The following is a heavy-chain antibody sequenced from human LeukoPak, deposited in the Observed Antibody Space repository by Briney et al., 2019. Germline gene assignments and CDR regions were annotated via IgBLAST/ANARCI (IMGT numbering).Heavy chain of an antibody. J-gene: IGHJ3*02. Sequence: SGGSLRLSCAASGFTLSSYWMSWVRQAPGKGLEWVVNMNQDGGEKYYMDSVKGRFNISRDNAKNSLYLQMNSLGAEDTAVYFCARDRRVGGWGGSFDMWGHGTHVTVSS. CDR2: MNQDGGEK. V-gene: IGHV3-7*01. CDR1: GFTLSSYW. D-gene: IGHD2-21*01. CDR3: ARDRRVGGWGGSFDM.